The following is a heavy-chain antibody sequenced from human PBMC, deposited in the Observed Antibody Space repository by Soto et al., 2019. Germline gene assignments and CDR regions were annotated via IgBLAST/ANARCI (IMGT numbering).Heavy chain of an antibody. CDR3: ARVVVAATLFGALDI. Sequence: SENLSHTFAVSGGSISSAGYSWIWIRQPPVKGLDWIGYIYPSASTYYNASLKSRVTISVDRSKNQLSLKLSSVNAEDTAVYYCARVVVAATLFGALDIWGQGTLVT. V-gene: IGHV4-30-2*01. D-gene: IGHD2-15*01. J-gene: IGHJ3*02. CDR2: IYPSAST. CDR1: GGSISSAGYS.